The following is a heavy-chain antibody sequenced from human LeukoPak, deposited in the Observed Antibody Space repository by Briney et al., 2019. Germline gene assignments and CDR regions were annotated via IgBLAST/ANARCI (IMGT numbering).Heavy chain of an antibody. Sequence: ASVKVSCKASGYTFPANCMHWVRQAPGQGLEWMGWINPNSGGSNCAQKFQGRVTMTRETSISTAYMELSRLSSDDTAAYYCARVQVSDDNWGFFDYWGQGTLVTVSS. J-gene: IGHJ4*02. CDR2: INPNSGGS. D-gene: IGHD1-1*01. CDR1: GYTFPANC. CDR3: ARVQVSDDNWGFFDY. V-gene: IGHV1-2*02.